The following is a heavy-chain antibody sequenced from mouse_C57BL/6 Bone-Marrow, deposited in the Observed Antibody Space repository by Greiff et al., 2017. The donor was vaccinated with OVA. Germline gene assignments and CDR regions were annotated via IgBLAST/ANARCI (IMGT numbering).Heavy chain of an antibody. V-gene: IGHV1-72*01. CDR1: GYTFTSYW. J-gene: IGHJ3*01. Sequence: QVQLKQPGAELVKPGASVKLSCKASGYTFTSYWMHWVKQRPGRGLEWIGRIDPNSGGTKYNEKFKSKATLTVDKPSSTAYMQLSSLTSEDSAVYYCAREDEAWFAYWGQGTLVTVSA. CDR3: AREDEAWFAY. CDR2: IDPNSGGT.